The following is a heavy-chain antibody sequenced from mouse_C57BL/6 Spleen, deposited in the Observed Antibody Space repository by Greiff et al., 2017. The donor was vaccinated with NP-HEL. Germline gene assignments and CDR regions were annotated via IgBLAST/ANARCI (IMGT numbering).Heavy chain of an antibody. J-gene: IGHJ2*01. Sequence: QVQLQQPGAELVMPGASVKLFCKASGFTFTSHWMHWVKQRPGQGLEWIGEIDSSDSYTNYNQKFKGKSTLTVDKSSSTAYMQLSSLTSEDSAVYYCARGGGLRDYFDYWGQGTTLTVSS. CDR3: ARGGGLRDYFDY. CDR1: GFTFTSHW. V-gene: IGHV1-69*01. CDR2: IDSSDSYT. D-gene: IGHD2-4*01.